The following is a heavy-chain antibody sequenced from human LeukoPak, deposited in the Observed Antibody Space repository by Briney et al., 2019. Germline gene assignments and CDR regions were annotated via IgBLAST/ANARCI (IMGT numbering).Heavy chain of an antibody. D-gene: IGHD3-22*01. CDR2: ISYDGSNK. CDR1: GFTFSSYA. V-gene: IGHV3-30-3*01. CDR3: ASLDRDYYDSSGSYFDY. J-gene: IGHJ4*02. Sequence: GRSLRLSCAASGFTFSSYAMHWVRQAPGKGLEWVAVISYDGSNKYYADSVKGRFTISRDNSKNTLYLQMNSLRAEDTAVYYRASLDRDYYDSSGSYFDYWGQGTLVTVSS.